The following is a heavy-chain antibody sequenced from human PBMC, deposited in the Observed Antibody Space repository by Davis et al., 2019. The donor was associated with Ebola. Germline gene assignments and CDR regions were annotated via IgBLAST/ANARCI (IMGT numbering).Heavy chain of an antibody. CDR2: ISSSSSYI. V-gene: IGHV3-21*01. D-gene: IGHD3-22*01. CDR3: ARVESGYYYDSSGYGVRPSPPDY. Sequence: GGSLRLSCAASGFTFSSYSMNWVRQAPGKGLEWVSSISSSSSYIYYADSVKGRFTISRDNAKNSLYLQMNSLRAEDTAVYYCARVESGYYYDSSGYGVRPSPPDYWGQGTLVTVSS. J-gene: IGHJ4*02. CDR1: GFTFSSYS.